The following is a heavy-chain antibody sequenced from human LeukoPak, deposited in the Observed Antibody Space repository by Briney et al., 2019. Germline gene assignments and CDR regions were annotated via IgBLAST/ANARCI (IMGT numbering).Heavy chain of an antibody. V-gene: IGHV1-69*04. D-gene: IGHD6-13*01. CDR3: ARDKRAAVSPLGY. CDR1: GGTFSSYA. CDR2: IIPILGIA. J-gene: IGHJ4*02. Sequence: ASVKVSCKASGGTFSSYAISWVRQAPGQGLEWMGRIIPILGIANYAQKFQGRVTMTTDTSTSTAYMELRSLRSDDTAVYYCARDKRAAVSPLGYWGQGTLVTVSS.